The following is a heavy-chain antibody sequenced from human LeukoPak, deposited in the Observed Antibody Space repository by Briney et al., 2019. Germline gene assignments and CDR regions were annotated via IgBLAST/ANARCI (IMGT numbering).Heavy chain of an antibody. CDR1: GFTFSSYS. CDR2: ISSSSYI. V-gene: IGHV3-21*01. CDR3: ARDFNGWFDP. J-gene: IGHJ5*02. Sequence: KPGGSLRLSCAASGFTFSSYSMNWVRQAPGKGLEWVSSISSSSYIYYADSVKGRFTITRDNAKNSLYLQMNSLRAEDTAVYYCARDFNGWFDPWGQGTLVTVSS.